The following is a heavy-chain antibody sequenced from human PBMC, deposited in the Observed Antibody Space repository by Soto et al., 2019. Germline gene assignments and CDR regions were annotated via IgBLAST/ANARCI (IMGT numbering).Heavy chain of an antibody. CDR1: GFTFSSYG. V-gene: IGHV3-33*01. CDR2: IWYDGSNK. Sequence: QVQLVESGGGVVQPGRSLRLSCAASGFTFSSYGMHWVRQAPGKGLEWVAVIWYDGSNKYYADSVKGRFTISRDNSKNTLYLQMYSLRAEDTAVYYCARVPTVTPVFFDYWGQGTLVTVSS. D-gene: IGHD4-17*01. CDR3: ARVPTVTPVFFDY. J-gene: IGHJ4*02.